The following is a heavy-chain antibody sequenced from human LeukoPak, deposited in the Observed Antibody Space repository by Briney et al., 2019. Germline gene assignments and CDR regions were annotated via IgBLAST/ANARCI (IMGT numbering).Heavy chain of an antibody. D-gene: IGHD3-16*01. CDR2: IIPIFGTA. CDR1: GGTFSSYA. CDR3: ARVRKSKGVDYYYYMDV. V-gene: IGHV1-69*05. J-gene: IGHJ6*03. Sequence: ASVKVSSKASGGTFSSYAISWVRQAPGQGLEWMGGIIPIFGTANYAQKFQGRVTITTDESTSTAYMELSSLRSEDTAVYYCARVRKSKGVDYYYYMDVWGKGTTVTVSS.